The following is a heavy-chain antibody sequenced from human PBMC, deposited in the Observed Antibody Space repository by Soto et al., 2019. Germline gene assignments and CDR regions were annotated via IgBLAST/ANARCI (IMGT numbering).Heavy chain of an antibody. D-gene: IGHD1-26*01. CDR2: ITPILSTP. CDR1: GGNLNNYA. Sequence: QVQLVQSGAEVKKPGSSVKVSCKASGGNLNNYAISWVRQAPGQGLEWMGGITPILSTPKYAQKFQGRVTITAVESTNTVYMELTNLRSEDTALYHCARDHSLVGGTYYFDYWGQGTLVTVSS. J-gene: IGHJ4*02. CDR3: ARDHSLVGGTYYFDY. V-gene: IGHV1-69*01.